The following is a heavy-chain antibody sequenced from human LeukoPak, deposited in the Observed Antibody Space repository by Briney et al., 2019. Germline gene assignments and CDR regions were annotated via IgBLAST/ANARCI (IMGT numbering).Heavy chain of an antibody. CDR1: GFTFSSYA. CDR3: ARGGGGYTAMVPYYYYYYGMDV. D-gene: IGHD5-18*01. CDR2: ISYDGSNK. V-gene: IGHV3-30-3*01. J-gene: IGHJ6*02. Sequence: PGRSLRLSCAASGFTFSSYAMHWVRQAPGKGLEWVAVISYDGSNKYYADSVKGRFTISRDNSKNTLYLQMNSLRAEDTAVYYCARGGGGYTAMVPYYYYYYGMDVWGQGTTVTVSS.